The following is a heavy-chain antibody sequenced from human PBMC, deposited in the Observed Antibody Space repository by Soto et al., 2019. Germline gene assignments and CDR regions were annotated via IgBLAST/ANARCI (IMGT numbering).Heavy chain of an antibody. CDR2: INPNSGGT. D-gene: IGHD3-22*01. J-gene: IGHJ4*02. CDR1: GYTFTGYY. CDR3: GRRKGDYYDSSGYHYYFDY. Sequence: GASVKVSCKASGYTFTGYYLHWVRQAPGQGLEGMGWINPNSGGTKSAQKFQGRVTMISDKSISTAYMELSRLRSDDTAVYYCGRRKGDYYDSSGYHYYFDYWGQGTLVTVSS. V-gene: IGHV1-2*02.